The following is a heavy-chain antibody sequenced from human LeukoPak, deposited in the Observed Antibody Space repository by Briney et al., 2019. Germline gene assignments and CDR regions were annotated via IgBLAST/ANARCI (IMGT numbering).Heavy chain of an antibody. CDR3: AKDRLLWFGELFGAFDI. CDR1: GFTFSSYG. CDR2: ISGSGGST. V-gene: IGHV3-23*01. J-gene: IGHJ3*02. Sequence: GGSLRLSCAASGFTFSSYGMSWVRQAPGKGLEWVSAISGSGGSTYYADSVKGRFTISRDNSKNTLYLQMNSLRAEDTAVYYCAKDRLLWFGELFGAFDIWGQGTMVTVSS. D-gene: IGHD3-10*01.